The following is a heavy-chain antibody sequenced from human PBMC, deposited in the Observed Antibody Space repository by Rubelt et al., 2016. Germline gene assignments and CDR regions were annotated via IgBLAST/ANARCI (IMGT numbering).Heavy chain of an antibody. CDR1: GYTFTSYG. V-gene: IGHV1-18*01. Sequence: QVQLVQSGAEVKKPGASVKVSCKASGYTFTSYGISWVRQAPGQGLEWMGWISAYNGNTNYAQKPQGIGPRTQDTSTSAAYMGLRSLRSDDTAVYYCARDPRPVRGVIMTPTHWGQGTLVTVSS. CDR2: ISAYNGNT. J-gene: IGHJ4*02. CDR3: ARDPRPVRGVIMTPTH. D-gene: IGHD3-10*01.